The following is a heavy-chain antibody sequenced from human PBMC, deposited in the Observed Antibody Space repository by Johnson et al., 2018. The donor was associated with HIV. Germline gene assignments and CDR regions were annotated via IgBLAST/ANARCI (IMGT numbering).Heavy chain of an antibody. CDR1: GFTFSTYW. V-gene: IGHV3-74*02. J-gene: IGHJ3*02. CDR3: TTGAFHAYDM. Sequence: VQLVESGGGLVQPGGSLRLSCAASGFTFSTYWMHWVRQAPRKGLVWVSRIISDVSSAIYTDSVTGRFTISRDNTKNTLYLQMNSLRAEDTAVYYCTTGAFHAYDMWGQGTMVTVSS. D-gene: IGHD2/OR15-2a*01. CDR2: IISDVSSA.